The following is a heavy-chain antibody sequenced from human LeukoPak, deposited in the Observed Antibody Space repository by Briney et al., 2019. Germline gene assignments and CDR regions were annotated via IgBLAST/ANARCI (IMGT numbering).Heavy chain of an antibody. Sequence: RGSLRLSCAASGFTFSRYAMSWVRQAPGKGLEWVSAISGTGGSTYYADSVKGRFTISRDNSKNTLYLQMNSLRAEDTAVYYCAKTEAYYFDSSGNPYYFDYWGQGTLVTISS. CDR3: AKTEAYYFDSSGNPYYFDY. CDR2: ISGTGGST. J-gene: IGHJ4*02. CDR1: GFTFSRYA. D-gene: IGHD3-22*01. V-gene: IGHV3-23*01.